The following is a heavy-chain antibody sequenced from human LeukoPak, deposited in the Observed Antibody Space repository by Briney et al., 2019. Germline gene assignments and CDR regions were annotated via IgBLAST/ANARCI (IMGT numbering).Heavy chain of an antibody. CDR1: GYSISSGYH. J-gene: IGHJ4*02. Sequence: SETLSLTCAVSGYSISSGYHWGWIRQPPGKGLEWIGGIYHSGSTYYKPSLKSRITISVDTSKNHLSLKLSSVTAADTAVYYCARIVVAGPIDYWGQGTLVTVSS. CDR2: IYHSGST. CDR3: ARIVVAGPIDY. V-gene: IGHV4-38-2*01. D-gene: IGHD6-19*01.